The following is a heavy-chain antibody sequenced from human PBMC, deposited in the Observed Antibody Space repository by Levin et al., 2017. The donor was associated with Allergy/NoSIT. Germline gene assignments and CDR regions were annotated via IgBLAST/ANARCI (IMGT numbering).Heavy chain of an antibody. V-gene: IGHV3-23*01. CDR1: GFTFNTYA. D-gene: IGHD3-16*01. J-gene: IGHJ4*02. CDR3: VKGEGGGVSSIFLSDY. CDR2: ISGSGGST. Sequence: ASVKVSCAASGFTFNTYAMTWVRQAPGKGLEWVSSISGSGGSTYYADSVKGRFTISRDNSKNTLYLQMNSLRAEDTAVYYCVKGEGGGVSSIFLSDYWGQGTLVTVSS.